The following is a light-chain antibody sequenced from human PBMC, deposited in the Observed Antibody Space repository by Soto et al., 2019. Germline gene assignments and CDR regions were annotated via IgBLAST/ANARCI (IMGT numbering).Light chain of an antibody. CDR2: DAS. V-gene: IGKV3D-20*02. J-gene: IGKJ5*01. CDR1: QSISSTY. Sequence: EILFTQSPGTPSFSPGERATLSFQASQSISSTYLTWYHQRPGQAPRLLIYDASRRATGIPDRFSGSGSETDFTLTISSLEPEDFAVYYCQHRMNWPLTFGQGTRLEIK. CDR3: QHRMNWPLT.